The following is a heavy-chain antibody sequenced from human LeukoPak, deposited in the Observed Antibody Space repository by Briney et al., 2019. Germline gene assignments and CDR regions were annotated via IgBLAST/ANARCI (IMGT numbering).Heavy chain of an antibody. CDR1: GFTFFHYA. D-gene: IGHD4-17*01. Sequence: GGSLRLSCTASGFTFFHYAMNWVRQAPGKGLEWVSSISSVSTYEHYADSVKGRFTISRDNARDSLFLHMSSLGVDDTAVYYRTRDRNDYGDPDAFDFWGQGTMVTVSS. CDR3: TRDRNDYGDPDAFDF. CDR2: ISSVSTYE. J-gene: IGHJ3*01. V-gene: IGHV3-21*01.